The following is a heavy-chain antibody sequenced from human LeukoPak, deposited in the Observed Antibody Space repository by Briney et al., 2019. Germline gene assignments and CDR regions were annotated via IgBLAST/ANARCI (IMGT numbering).Heavy chain of an antibody. CDR3: ARDRWGMYYFDY. V-gene: IGHV1-69*13. CDR1: GGTFSSYA. J-gene: IGHJ4*02. CDR2: IIPIFGTA. Sequence: ASVKVSCKASGGTFSSYAISWVRQAPGQGLEWMGGIIPIFGTANYAQNFQGRVTITADESTSTAYMELSSLRSEDTAVYYCARDRWGMYYFDYWGQGTLDTVSS. D-gene: IGHD4-23*01.